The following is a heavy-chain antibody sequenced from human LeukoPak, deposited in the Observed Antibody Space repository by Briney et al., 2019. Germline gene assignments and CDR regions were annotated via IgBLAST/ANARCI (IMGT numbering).Heavy chain of an antibody. CDR1: GFTFSNAW. D-gene: IGHD2-15*01. V-gene: IGHV3-15*01. CDR3: VVVAAGGMDV. CDR2: TKSKTDGGTT. Sequence: PGGSPRLSCAASGFTFSNAWMSWVRQAPGKGLEWVGRTKSKTDGGTTDYAAPVKGRFTISRDDSKNTLYLQMNSLKTEDTAVYWCVVVAAGGMDVWGQGTTVTVSS. J-gene: IGHJ6*02.